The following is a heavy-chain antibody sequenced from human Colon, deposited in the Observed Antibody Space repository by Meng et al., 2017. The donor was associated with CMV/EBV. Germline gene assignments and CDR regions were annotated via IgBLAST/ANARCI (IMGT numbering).Heavy chain of an antibody. CDR1: GFTFDNYY. J-gene: IGHJ4*02. D-gene: IGHD3-16*01. Sequence: ASGFTFDNYYMHWVRPAPGRGLEWVSLISYDGSRTYYIDSVKGRFTISRDNSKNTLYLQMNSLIPEDTAFYYCAKDRVGGGATTFDSWGQGTLVTVSS. CDR3: AKDRVGGGATTFDS. V-gene: IGHV3-30*18. CDR2: ISYDGSRT.